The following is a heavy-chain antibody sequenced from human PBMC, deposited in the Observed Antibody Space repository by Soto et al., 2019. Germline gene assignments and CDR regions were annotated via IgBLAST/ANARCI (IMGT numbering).Heavy chain of an antibody. CDR1: GFTFSSYG. D-gene: IGHD5-18*01. CDR2: ISYDGSNK. V-gene: IGHV3-30*03. CDR3: VRGGYSYGYLVGYFDY. Sequence: GGSLRISCAASGFTFSSYGMHWVRQAPGKGLEWVAVISYDGSNKYYADSVKGRFTISRDNSKNTLYLQMNSLRAEDTAVYYCVRGGYSYGYLVGYFDYWGQGTLVTVSS. J-gene: IGHJ4*02.